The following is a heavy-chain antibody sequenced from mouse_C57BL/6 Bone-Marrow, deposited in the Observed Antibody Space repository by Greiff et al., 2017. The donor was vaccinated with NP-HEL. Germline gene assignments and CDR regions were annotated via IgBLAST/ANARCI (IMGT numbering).Heavy chain of an antibody. Sequence: QVQLQQPGAELVKPGASVKLSCKASGYTFTSYWMQWVKQRPGQGLEWIGEIDPSDSYTNYNQKFKGTATLTVDTSSSAAYMQLSSLTSEYSAVYYCASGVIYYGNDVGFADWGQGTLVTVSA. CDR1: GYTFTSYW. V-gene: IGHV1-50*01. CDR2: IDPSDSYT. J-gene: IGHJ3*01. CDR3: ASGVIYYGNDVGFAD. D-gene: IGHD2-2*01.